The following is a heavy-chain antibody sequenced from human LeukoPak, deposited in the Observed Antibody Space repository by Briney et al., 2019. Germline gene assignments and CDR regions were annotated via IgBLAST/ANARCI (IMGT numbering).Heavy chain of an antibody. D-gene: IGHD2-2*01. V-gene: IGHV3-23*01. Sequence: QPGGSLRLSCAASGFTFSSYAMSWVRQAPGKGLEWVSAISGSGGSTYYADSVKGRFTISRDNSKNMLYLQMTSLRAEDTAVYYCARSSTSCFDYWGQGTLVTVSS. J-gene: IGHJ4*02. CDR2: ISGSGGST. CDR3: ARSSTSCFDY. CDR1: GFTFSSYA.